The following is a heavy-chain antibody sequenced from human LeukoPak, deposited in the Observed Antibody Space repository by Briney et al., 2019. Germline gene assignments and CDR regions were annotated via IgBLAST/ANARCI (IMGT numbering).Heavy chain of an antibody. CDR2: IYYSGST. V-gene: IGHV4-30-4*01. CDR1: GGSISSGDYY. D-gene: IGHD3-22*01. Sequence: PSQTLSLTCTVSGGSISSGDYYWSWIRQPPGKGLEWIGYIYYSGSTYHNPSLKSRVTISVDTSKNQFSLKLSSVTATDTAVYYCARGVSMIVVVIHDWYFDLWGRGTLVTVSS. CDR3: ARGVSMIVVVIHDWYFDL. J-gene: IGHJ2*01.